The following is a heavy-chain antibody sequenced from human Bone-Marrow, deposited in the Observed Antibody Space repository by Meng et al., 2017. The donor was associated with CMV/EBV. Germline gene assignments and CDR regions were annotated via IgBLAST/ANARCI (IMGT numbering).Heavy chain of an antibody. Sequence: ASVKVSCKASGYTFTSYGISWVRQAPGQGLEWMGWISAYNGNTNYAQKLQGRVTMTTDTSTSTAYMELRSLGSDDTAVYYCARYQLLLYYGMDVWGQGTTVTVSS. CDR3: ARYQLLLYYGMDV. J-gene: IGHJ6*02. CDR2: ISAYNGNT. V-gene: IGHV1-18*01. CDR1: GYTFTSYG. D-gene: IGHD2-2*01.